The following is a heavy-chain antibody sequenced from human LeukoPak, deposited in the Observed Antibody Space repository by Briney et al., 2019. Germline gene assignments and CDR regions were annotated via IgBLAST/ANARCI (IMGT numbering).Heavy chain of an antibody. J-gene: IGHJ4*02. CDR1: GASFSAYY. CDR3: APYASDY. CDR2: ITYSGGT. Sequence: PAETLSLTCAGYGASFSAYYWSWVRQTPGKGLEWIGEITYSGGTHYNPSLKSRVTISLDTSKNQFSLKLSSVTAADTAVYYCAPYASDYWGQGTLVTVS. V-gene: IGHV4-34*01. D-gene: IGHD2-2*01.